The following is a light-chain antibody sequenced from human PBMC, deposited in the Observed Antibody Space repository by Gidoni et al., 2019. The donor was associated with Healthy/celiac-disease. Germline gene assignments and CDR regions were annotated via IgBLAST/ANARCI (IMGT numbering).Light chain of an antibody. CDR2: AAS. CDR1: QSISSY. J-gene: IGKJ4*01. Sequence: IQLPQSPSSLSASVGDRVTITCRASQSISSYLNWYQQKPGKAPKLLIYAASSLQSGVPSRFSGSGSGTDFTLTISSLQPEDFATYYCQQSYSTLALTFGGGTKVEIK. CDR3: QQSYSTLALT. V-gene: IGKV1-39*01.